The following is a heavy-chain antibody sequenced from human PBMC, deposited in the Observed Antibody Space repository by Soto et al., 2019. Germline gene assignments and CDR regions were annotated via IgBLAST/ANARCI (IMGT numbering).Heavy chain of an antibody. CDR2: ISGSGGST. J-gene: IGHJ4*02. D-gene: IGHD6-19*01. CDR1: GFTFSSYA. Sequence: EVQLLESGGGLVQPGGSLRLSCAASGFTFSSYAMRWVRQAPGKGLEWVSAISGSGGSTYYADSVKGRFTISRYNSKNTVDRQMNSLRGDETAVYYCARRGSVSYYDYWGQGTLVPVSS. V-gene: IGHV3-23*01. CDR3: ARRGSVSYYDY.